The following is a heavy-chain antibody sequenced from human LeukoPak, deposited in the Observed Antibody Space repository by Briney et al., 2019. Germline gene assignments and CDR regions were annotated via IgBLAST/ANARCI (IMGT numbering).Heavy chain of an antibody. V-gene: IGHV3-30*02. D-gene: IGHD6-13*01. CDR2: TRYDGSNK. CDR1: GFTFSSYG. Sequence: GGSLRLSCAASGFTFSSYGMHWVRQAPGKGLEWVAFTRYDGSNKYYADSVKGRFTISRDNSKNTLYLQMNSLRAEDTAVYYCAKDRSQLTAVAGTYTDYWGQGTLVTVSS. CDR3: AKDRSQLTAVAGTYTDY. J-gene: IGHJ4*02.